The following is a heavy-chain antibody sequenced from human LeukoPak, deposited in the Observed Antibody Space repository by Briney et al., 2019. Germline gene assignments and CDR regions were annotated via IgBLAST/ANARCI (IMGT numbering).Heavy chain of an antibody. CDR2: ISGSGGST. D-gene: IGHD6-19*01. CDR3: ARDCLSAGSGCSDY. Sequence: GGSLRLSCAASRPIFSTYTMHWVRQAPGKGLEWVSAISGSGGSTYYADSVKGRFTISRDNSKNTLYLQMNSLRVEDTAVYYCARDCLSAGSGCSDYWDQGTLVTVSS. V-gene: IGHV3-23*01. CDR1: RPIFSTYT. J-gene: IGHJ4*02.